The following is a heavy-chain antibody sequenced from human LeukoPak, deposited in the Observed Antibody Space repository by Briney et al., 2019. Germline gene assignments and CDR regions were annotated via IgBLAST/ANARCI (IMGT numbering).Heavy chain of an antibody. CDR3: AREVFGATMIDY. D-gene: IGHD1-26*01. CDR2: ITPNSGGT. CDR1: GYTYTGYY. J-gene: IGHJ4*02. Sequence: ASVKVSCKASGYTYTGYYMHWVRQAPGQGLEWMGWITPNSGGTNYAQKFQGRVTMTRDTAISTAYMELSRLRSDDTAVYYCAREVFGATMIDYWGQGTLVTVSS. V-gene: IGHV1-2*02.